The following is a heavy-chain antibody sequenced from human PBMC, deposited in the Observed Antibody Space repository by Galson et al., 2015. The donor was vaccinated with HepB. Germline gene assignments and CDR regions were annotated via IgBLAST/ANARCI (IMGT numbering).Heavy chain of an antibody. Sequence: SLRLSCAASGFTFSSNNMHWVRQAPGKGLEWVAVIWFDGTNKYHADSVKGRFTISGDNSKNTLFLQMSSLRAEDTAVYYCARDKDDAMDVWGQGTTVTVSS. CDR1: GFTFSSNN. CDR2: IWFDGTNK. J-gene: IGHJ6*02. CDR3: ARDKDDAMDV. D-gene: IGHD2-15*01. V-gene: IGHV3-33*08.